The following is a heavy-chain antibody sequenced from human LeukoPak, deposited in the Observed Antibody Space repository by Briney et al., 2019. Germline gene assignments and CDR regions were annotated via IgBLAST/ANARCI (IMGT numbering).Heavy chain of an antibody. V-gene: IGHV1-18*01. Sequence: GASVKVSCKASGYTFTSYGISWVRQAPGQGIERMGWISAYNGNTNYAQKLQGRVTMTTDTSTSTAYMELRSLRSDDTAVYYCARENYGAVDAFDIWGQGTMVTVSS. CDR3: ARENYGAVDAFDI. CDR2: ISAYNGNT. J-gene: IGHJ3*02. D-gene: IGHD1-7*01. CDR1: GYTFTSYG.